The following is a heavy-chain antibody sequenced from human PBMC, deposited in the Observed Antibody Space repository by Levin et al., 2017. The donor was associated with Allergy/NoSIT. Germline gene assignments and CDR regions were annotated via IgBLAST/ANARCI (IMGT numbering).Heavy chain of an antibody. V-gene: IGHV3-33*01. D-gene: IGHD2-15*01. CDR2: IWYDGSNK. CDR1: GFTFSSYG. Sequence: GESLKISCAASGFTFSSYGMHWVRQAPGKGLEWVAVIWYDGSNKYYADSVKGRFTISRDNSKNTLYLQMNSLRAEDTAVYYCARDSVEDIVVVVAATWYYGMDVWGQGTTVTVSS. J-gene: IGHJ6*02. CDR3: ARDSVEDIVVVVAATWYYGMDV.